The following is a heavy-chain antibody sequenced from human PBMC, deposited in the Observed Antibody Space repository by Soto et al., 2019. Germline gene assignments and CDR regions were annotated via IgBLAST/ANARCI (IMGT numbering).Heavy chain of an antibody. J-gene: IGHJ6*02. CDR1: GGSISSGGYY. CDR3: ARAQIAVAGTPRGYGMDV. D-gene: IGHD6-19*01. V-gene: IGHV4-31*03. CDR2: IYYSGST. Sequence: SETLSLTCTVSGGSISSGGYYWSWIRQHPXKGLEWIGYIYYSGSTYYNPSLKSRVTISVDTSKNQFPLKLSSVTAADTAVYYCARAQIAVAGTPRGYGMDVWGQGSTVTVSS.